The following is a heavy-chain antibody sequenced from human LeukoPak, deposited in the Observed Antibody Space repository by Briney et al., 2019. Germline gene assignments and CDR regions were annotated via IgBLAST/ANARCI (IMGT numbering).Heavy chain of an antibody. CDR3: ARVGLYSGYDSNAFDI. Sequence: ASVKVSCKASGGTFSSYAISWVRQAPGQGLEWMGIINPSGGSTSYAQKFQGRVTMTRDTSTSTVYMELSSLRSEDTAVYYCARVGLYSGYDSNAFDIWGQGTMVTVSS. J-gene: IGHJ3*02. CDR1: GGTFSSYA. D-gene: IGHD5-12*01. CDR2: INPSGGST. V-gene: IGHV1-46*01.